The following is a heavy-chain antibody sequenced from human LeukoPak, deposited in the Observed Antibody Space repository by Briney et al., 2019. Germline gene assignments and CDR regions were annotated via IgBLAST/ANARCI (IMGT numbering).Heavy chain of an antibody. Sequence: SETLSLTCTVSGGPTSSYYWSWMRQPAGKGLEWIGRIYTSGSTNYNPSLKSRVTISVDKSKNQFSLKLSSVTAADTAVYYCARERVGATDHDAFDIWGQGTMVTVSS. D-gene: IGHD1-26*01. V-gene: IGHV4-4*07. J-gene: IGHJ3*02. CDR3: ARERVGATDHDAFDI. CDR1: GGPTSSYY. CDR2: IYTSGST.